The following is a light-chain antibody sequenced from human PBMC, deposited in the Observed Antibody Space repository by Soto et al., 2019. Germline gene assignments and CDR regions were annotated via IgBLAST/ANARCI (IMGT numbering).Light chain of an antibody. CDR2: AAS. V-gene: IGKV3-20*01. CDR1: QSVSSSY. J-gene: IGKJ1*01. CDR3: QQYGRPPWT. Sequence: EIVLTQSPGTLSFSPGERATLSCRASQSVSSSYLAWYQQKPGQAPRLLIYAASSRATAVPDRLSGSGSGTDFTLTISRLEPEDFAVYFCQQYGRPPWTFGQGTKVEIK.